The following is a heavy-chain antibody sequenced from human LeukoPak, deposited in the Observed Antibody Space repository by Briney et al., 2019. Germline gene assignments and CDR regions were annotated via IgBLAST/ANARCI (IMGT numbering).Heavy chain of an antibody. Sequence: SETLSLTCAVSGGSISSYYWSWIRQPPGKGLEWIGYIYYSGSTNYNPSLKSRVTISVDTSKNQFSLKLSSVTAADTAVYYCARGSSTFRWFDPWGQGTLVTVSS. D-gene: IGHD3-16*01. J-gene: IGHJ5*02. V-gene: IGHV4-59*01. CDR3: ARGSSTFRWFDP. CDR1: GGSISSYY. CDR2: IYYSGST.